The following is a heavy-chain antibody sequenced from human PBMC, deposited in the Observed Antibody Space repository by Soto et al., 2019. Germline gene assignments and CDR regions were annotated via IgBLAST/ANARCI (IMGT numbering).Heavy chain of an antibody. CDR2: ISNNGIT. D-gene: IGHD2-2*01. J-gene: IGHJ4*02. Sequence: PGGSLRLSCAASGFTFSNYAMSWVRQAPGKGLQWVSAISNNGITYYADSVKGRFTISRDNSKNTLYLQMNSLRAEDTAIYYCAKESLYCSSSSCRVYYLDYWGQGTLVTVSS. CDR1: GFTFSNYA. V-gene: IGHV3-23*01. CDR3: AKESLYCSSSSCRVYYLDY.